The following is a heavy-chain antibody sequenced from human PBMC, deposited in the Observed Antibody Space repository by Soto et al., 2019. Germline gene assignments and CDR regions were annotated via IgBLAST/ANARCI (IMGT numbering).Heavy chain of an antibody. CDR3: ARVVAAAGPWFDP. Sequence: NPSETLSLTCTVSGGSISSGGYYWSWIRQHPGKGLEWIGYIYYSGSTYYNPSLKSRVTISVDTSKNQFSLKLSSVTAADTAVYYCARVVAAAGPWFDPWGQGTLVTVSS. J-gene: IGHJ5*02. V-gene: IGHV4-31*03. CDR2: IYYSGST. CDR1: GGSISSGGYY. D-gene: IGHD6-13*01.